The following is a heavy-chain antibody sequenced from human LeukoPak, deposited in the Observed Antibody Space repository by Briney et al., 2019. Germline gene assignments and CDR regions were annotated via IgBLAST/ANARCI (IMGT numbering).Heavy chain of an antibody. CDR2: FSHRGGS. Sequence: SETLSLTCTVSGYSLSSGFFCDWIRQSPGEGLEWIGSFSHRGGSYHNPSLKSRVTISVDTSKNQFSLKLLSVTAADTAVYYCARAQDFSDSSGPNYLDFWGQGILVTVSS. CDR3: ARAQDFSDSSGPNYLDF. V-gene: IGHV4-38-2*02. CDR1: GYSLSSGFF. J-gene: IGHJ4*02. D-gene: IGHD3-22*01.